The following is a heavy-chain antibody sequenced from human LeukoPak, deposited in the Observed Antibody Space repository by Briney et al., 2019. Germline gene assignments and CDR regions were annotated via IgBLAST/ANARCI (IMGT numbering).Heavy chain of an antibody. D-gene: IGHD3-9*01. CDR1: GFTFSSYE. CDR3: AREGGRHYDILTGYSRGYYFDY. J-gene: IGHJ4*02. V-gene: IGHV3-48*03. Sequence: PGGSLRLSCAASGFTFSSYEMNWVRQAPGKGLEWVSYISSSGSTIYYADSVKGRFTISRDNAKNSLYLRMNSLRAEDTAVYYCAREGGRHYDILTGYSRGYYFDYWGQGTLVTVSS. CDR2: ISSSGSTI.